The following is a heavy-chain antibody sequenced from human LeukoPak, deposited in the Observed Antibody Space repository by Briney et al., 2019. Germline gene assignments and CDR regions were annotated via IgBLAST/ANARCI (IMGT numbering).Heavy chain of an antibody. CDR3: ANKPAGFDP. CDR1: GFTFSSYA. CDR2: TNDSGGST. Sequence: GGSLRLSCAASGFTFSSYAMIWVRQAPGKGLEWVSGTNDSGGSTYYADSVKGRFTISRDNSKNTLYLQMNSLRAEDTAVYYCANKPAGFDPWGQGTLVTVSS. V-gene: IGHV3-23*01. D-gene: IGHD1-14*01. J-gene: IGHJ5*02.